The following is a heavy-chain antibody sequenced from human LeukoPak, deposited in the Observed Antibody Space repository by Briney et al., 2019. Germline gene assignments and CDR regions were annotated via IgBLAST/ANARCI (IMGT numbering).Heavy chain of an antibody. CDR1: GFTFDDYG. Sequence: GGSLRLSCAASGFTFDDYGMSWVRQAPGKGLEWVSVIYTGGSTYYADSVKGRFTISRDNSKNTLYLQMNSLRAEDTAMYFCARGRVVGVTAPDYWGQGTLVTVSS. CDR2: IYTGGST. D-gene: IGHD1-26*01. J-gene: IGHJ4*02. CDR3: ARGRVVGVTAPDY. V-gene: IGHV3-53*01.